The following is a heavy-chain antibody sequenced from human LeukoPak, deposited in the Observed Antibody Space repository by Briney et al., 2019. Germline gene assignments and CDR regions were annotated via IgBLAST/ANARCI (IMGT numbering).Heavy chain of an antibody. J-gene: IGHJ5*02. CDR1: GGTFSSYT. CDR3: ARAVPAAINWFDP. V-gene: IGHV1-69*02. D-gene: IGHD2-2*01. Sequence: SVKVSCKASGGTFSSYTISWVRQAPGQGLEWMGRIIPILGIANYAQKFQGRVTITADKSTSTAYMELSSLRSEDAAVYYCARAVPAAINWFDPWGQGTLVTVSS. CDR2: IIPILGIA.